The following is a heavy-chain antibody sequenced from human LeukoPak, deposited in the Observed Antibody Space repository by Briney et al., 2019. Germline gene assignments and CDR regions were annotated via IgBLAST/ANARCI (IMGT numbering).Heavy chain of an antibody. J-gene: IGHJ3*02. Sequence: SGGSLRLSCAASGFTVSNKYMSWVRQAPGRGLEWVSVIYSGGSTYYAGSVKGRFSISRDKSKNTLYLQMNSLRAEDTALYYCAREMYCSGGSCYGDAFDIWGQGTMVTVSS. CDR1: GFTVSNKY. D-gene: IGHD2-15*01. CDR2: IYSGGST. CDR3: AREMYCSGGSCYGDAFDI. V-gene: IGHV3-66*01.